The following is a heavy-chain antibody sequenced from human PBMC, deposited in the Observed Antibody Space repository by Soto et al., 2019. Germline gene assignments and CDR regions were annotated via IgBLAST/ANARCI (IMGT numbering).Heavy chain of an antibody. J-gene: IGHJ4*02. CDR1: GGAFSGYY. V-gene: IGHV4-34*01. Sequence: QVQLQQWGAGLLKPSETLSLTCAVYGGAFSGYYWTWIRQPPGTGLEWIGEINHSGSTNYNPFLKSRVTISVHTSKNQFSLKLTSVTAADTAVYYCARDKITGLFDYWGQGTLVTVSS. D-gene: IGHD2-8*02. CDR3: ARDKITGLFDY. CDR2: INHSGST.